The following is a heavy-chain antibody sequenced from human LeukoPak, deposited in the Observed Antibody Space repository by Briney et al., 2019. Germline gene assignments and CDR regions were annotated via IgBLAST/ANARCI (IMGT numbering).Heavy chain of an antibody. CDR2: ISWNSGSI. J-gene: IGHJ4*02. V-gene: IGHV3-9*01. Sequence: GGSLRLSCAASGFTFDDYAMHWVRQAPGKGLEWVSGISWNSGSIGYADSVKGRFTISRDNSKNTLYLQMNSLTGDDTAAYYCAKEEGWGVNVFDYWGQGTLVTVSS. CDR3: AKEEGWGVNVFDY. D-gene: IGHD3-10*01. CDR1: GFTFDDYA.